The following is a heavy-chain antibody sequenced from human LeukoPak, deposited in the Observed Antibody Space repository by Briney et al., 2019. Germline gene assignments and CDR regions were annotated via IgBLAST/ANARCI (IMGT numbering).Heavy chain of an antibody. V-gene: IGHV3-30*02. CDR2: IGYDGNNK. D-gene: IGHD5/OR15-5a*01. Sequence: PGGSPLLSCATAGVTFISYGMHWGRRAPGQGLEGVAFIGYDGNNKYYPDSVKGRFTISRDISKNTLYLQMNSLRAEDTAVYYCAKGPKQLLVRRSVWSYMDVWGKGTTVTIS. CDR3: AKGPKQLLVRRSVWSYMDV. J-gene: IGHJ6*03. CDR1: GVTFISYG.